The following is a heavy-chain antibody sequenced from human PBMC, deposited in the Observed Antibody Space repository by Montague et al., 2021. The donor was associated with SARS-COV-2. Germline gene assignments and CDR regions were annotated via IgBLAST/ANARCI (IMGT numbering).Heavy chain of an antibody. CDR3: ARVQGSCNYVRCYQFFDR. CDR2: VSYSGST. Sequence: SETLSLTCSVSGGSITSFSWSWIRQPPGKGLEWIGYVSYSGSTDYNPSLKSRVTISVDTSKNQISLQLSSVTAADTAVYYCARVQGSCNYVRCYQFFDRWGLGTLVTVSS. J-gene: IGHJ5*02. D-gene: IGHD2-15*01. CDR1: GGSITSFS. V-gene: IGHV4-59*01.